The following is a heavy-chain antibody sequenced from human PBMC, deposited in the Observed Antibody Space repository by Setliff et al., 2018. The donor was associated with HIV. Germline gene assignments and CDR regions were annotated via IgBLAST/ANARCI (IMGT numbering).Heavy chain of an antibody. Sequence: SETLSLTCSVSGGSISYYHWSWIRQPPGKGLEWIGSIYHNGITYYNLSLKSRVTISVDTSKNQFSLKLSPVTAADTAVYYCARADPVYGSGSCLDYWGQGTLVTVSS. J-gene: IGHJ4*02. V-gene: IGHV4-59*12. D-gene: IGHD3-10*01. CDR1: GGSISYYH. CDR3: ARADPVYGSGSCLDY. CDR2: IYHNGIT.